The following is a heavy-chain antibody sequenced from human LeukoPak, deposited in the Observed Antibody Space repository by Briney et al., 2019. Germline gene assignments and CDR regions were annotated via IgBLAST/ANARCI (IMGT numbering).Heavy chain of an antibody. V-gene: IGHV4-59*01. Sequence: PSETLSLTCTVSGGPISSYYWSWIRQPPGKGLEWIGYIYYSGSTNYNPSLKSRVTISVDTSKNQFSLKLSSVTAADTAVYYCASSGAYCGGDCYFDYWGQGTLVTVSS. J-gene: IGHJ4*02. CDR2: IYYSGST. CDR3: ASSGAYCGGDCYFDY. CDR1: GGPISSYY. D-gene: IGHD2-21*01.